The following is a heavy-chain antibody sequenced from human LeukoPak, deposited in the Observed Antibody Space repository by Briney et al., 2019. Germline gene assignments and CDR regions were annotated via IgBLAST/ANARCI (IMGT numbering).Heavy chain of an antibody. CDR3: AKSSGYNYYYYHGMDV. CDR1: GYTFTSYG. J-gene: IGHJ6*02. Sequence: GASVKVSCKASGYTFTSYGMSWVRQAPGKGLEWVSGISGSGVSTHYADSVKGRFTISRDNSKNTLYLQMNSLRAEDTAVYYCAKSSGYNYYYYHGMDVWGQGTTVTVSS. CDR2: ISGSGVST. V-gene: IGHV3-23*01. D-gene: IGHD6-19*01.